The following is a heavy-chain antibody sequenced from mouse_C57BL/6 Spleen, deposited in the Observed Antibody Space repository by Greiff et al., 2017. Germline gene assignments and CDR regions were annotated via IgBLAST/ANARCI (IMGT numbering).Heavy chain of an antibody. Sequence: QVQLQQPGAELVKPGASVKLSCKASGYTFTSYWMQWVKQRPGQGLEWIGEIDPSDSYTNYNQKFKGKATLTVDTSSSTAYMQLSSLTSGDSAVYYCARRALGSSYVDYAMDYWGQGTSVTVSS. V-gene: IGHV1-50*01. D-gene: IGHD1-1*01. J-gene: IGHJ4*01. CDR2: IDPSDSYT. CDR3: ARRALGSSYVDYAMDY. CDR1: GYTFTSYW.